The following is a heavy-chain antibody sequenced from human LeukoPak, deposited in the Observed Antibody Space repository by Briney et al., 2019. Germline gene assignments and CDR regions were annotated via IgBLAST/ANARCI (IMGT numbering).Heavy chain of an antibody. CDR3: AKAYGSDY. J-gene: IGHJ4*02. Sequence: GGSLRLSCAASGFTFTSYSMNWVRQAPGKGLEWVSTISGGGGSTYYADSVKGRFTISRDNSKNTLYLQMNSLRAEDTAVYYCAKAYGSDYWGQGTLVTVSS. D-gene: IGHD3-10*01. V-gene: IGHV3-23*01. CDR2: ISGGGGST. CDR1: GFTFTSYS.